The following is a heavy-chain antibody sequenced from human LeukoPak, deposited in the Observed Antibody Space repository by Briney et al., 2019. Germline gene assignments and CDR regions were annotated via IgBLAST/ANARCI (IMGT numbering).Heavy chain of an antibody. CDR1: EFTFSSYA. V-gene: IGHV3-30-3*01. J-gene: IGHJ6*02. Sequence: GGSLRLSCAASEFTFSSYAMSWVRQAPGKGLEWVAVISYDGSNKYYADSVKGRFTISRDNSKNTLYLQMNSLRAEDTAVYYCARMAPSADYYYGMDVWGQGTTVTVSS. CDR2: ISYDGSNK. D-gene: IGHD5-24*01. CDR3: ARMAPSADYYYGMDV.